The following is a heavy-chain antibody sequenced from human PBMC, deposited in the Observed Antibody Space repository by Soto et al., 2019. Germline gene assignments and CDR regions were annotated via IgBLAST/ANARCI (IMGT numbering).Heavy chain of an antibody. CDR1: GGSISSYY. Sequence: QVQLQESGPGLVKPSETLSHTCTVSGGSISSYYWSWIRQPPGKGLEWIGYIYYSGSTNYNPSLKSRVTISVDTSKNPFSLKLSSVTAADTAVYYCARQQWLVLNAFDIWGQGTMVTVSS. J-gene: IGHJ3*02. CDR3: ARQQWLVLNAFDI. V-gene: IGHV4-59*01. D-gene: IGHD6-19*01. CDR2: IYYSGST.